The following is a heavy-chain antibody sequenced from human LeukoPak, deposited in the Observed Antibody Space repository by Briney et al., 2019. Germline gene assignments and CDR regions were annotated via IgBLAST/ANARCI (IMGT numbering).Heavy chain of an antibody. CDR3: ARDWNWLLYRPYFDY. D-gene: IGHD3-9*01. J-gene: IGHJ4*02. CDR2: IGWNSAGT. CDR1: ESTFDHA. V-gene: IGHV3-9*01. Sequence: PGGSLRLSCTASESTFDHAMHWVRQTPGKGLEWVSGIGWNSAGTGYADSVRGRFTISRDNAKNSLYLQMDSLRAEDTAVYYCARDWNWLLYRPYFDYWGQGTLVTVSS.